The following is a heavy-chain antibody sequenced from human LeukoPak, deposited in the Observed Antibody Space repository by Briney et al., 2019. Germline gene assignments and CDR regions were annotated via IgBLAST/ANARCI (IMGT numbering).Heavy chain of an antibody. CDR3: AKGKLITMIVVGAFDI. CDR1: GFTFDDYA. Sequence: PGGSLRLSCAASGFTFDDYAMHWVRQAPGKGLEWVSGISWNSGSIGYADSVKGRFTISRDNAKNSLYLQMNSLRAEDTALYYCAKGKLITMIVVGAFDIWGQGTMVTVSS. D-gene: IGHD3-22*01. CDR2: ISWNSGSI. J-gene: IGHJ3*02. V-gene: IGHV3-9*01.